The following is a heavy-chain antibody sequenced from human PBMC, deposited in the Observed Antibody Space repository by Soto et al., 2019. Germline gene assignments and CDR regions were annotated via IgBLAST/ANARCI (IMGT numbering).Heavy chain of an antibody. V-gene: IGHV1-58*02. D-gene: IGHD4-17*01. J-gene: IGHJ6*03. CDR3: AAESRSYGDYGGYYMDV. Sequence: SVKVSCKTSGFTFTSSAMQWVRQARGQRLEWIGWIVVGSGNTNYAQKFQERVTITRGMSTSTAYMELSSLRSEDTAVYYCAAESRSYGDYGGYYMDVWGKGTTVTVSS. CDR2: IVVGSGNT. CDR1: GFTFTSSA.